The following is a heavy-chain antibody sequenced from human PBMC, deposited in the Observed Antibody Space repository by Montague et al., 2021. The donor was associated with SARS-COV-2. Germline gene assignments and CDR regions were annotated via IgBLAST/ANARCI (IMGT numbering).Heavy chain of an antibody. CDR3: PLERGPGRTTWHYFDY. V-gene: IGHV6-1*01. J-gene: IGHJ4*02. CDR1: GDSVSSHIAA. CDR2: TYYRSKWYN. Sequence: CAISGDSVSSHIAAWNWIRQSPSRGLEWLGRTYYRSKWYNDYAVSVRSRITISPDTSKNQFSLQLDSVTPADTAVYYCPLERGPGRTTWHYFDYWGQGTLVTVSS. D-gene: IGHD1-14*01.